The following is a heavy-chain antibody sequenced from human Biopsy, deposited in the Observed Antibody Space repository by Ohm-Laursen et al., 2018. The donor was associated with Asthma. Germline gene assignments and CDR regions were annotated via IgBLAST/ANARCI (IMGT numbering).Heavy chain of an antibody. V-gene: IGHV3-11*01. J-gene: IGHJ3*02. CDR3: ARAYGGSFFSGAFDI. CDR2: IGSRITDAI. D-gene: IGHD4-23*01. Sequence: SLRLSCTASGFTVSDYHMSWIRQTPGRGLEWISYIGSRITDAIYYADSVKGRFTISRDNAKNSVFLQMNSLRAEDTAVYYCARAYGGSFFSGAFDIWGQGTMVTVSS. CDR1: GFTVSDYH.